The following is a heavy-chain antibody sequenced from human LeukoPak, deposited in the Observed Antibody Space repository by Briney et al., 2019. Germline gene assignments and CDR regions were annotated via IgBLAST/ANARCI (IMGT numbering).Heavy chain of an antibody. V-gene: IGHV3-48*04. CDR2: ISSSSSTI. D-gene: IGHD6-13*01. CDR3: ARDTPSSSWPFDY. CDR1: GFTFSSYS. J-gene: IGHJ4*02. Sequence: GGSLRLSCAASGFTFSSYSMNWVRQAPGKGLEWVSYISSSSSTIYYADSVKGRFTISRDNAKNSLYLQMNSLRAEDTAVYYCARDTPSSSWPFDYWGQGTLVTVSS.